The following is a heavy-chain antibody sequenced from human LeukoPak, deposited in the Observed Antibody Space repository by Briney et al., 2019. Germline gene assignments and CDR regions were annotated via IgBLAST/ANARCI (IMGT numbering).Heavy chain of an antibody. D-gene: IGHD2-15*01. CDR3: AKDESGALFDP. CDR1: GFNFKYYG. Sequence: GGSLRLSCATCGFNFKYYGMHWVRQAPGKGLEGVAALWNDGSSKFYANSVQRRFTVSRDISKNTLYLQMDNLRADDTAVYFCAKDESGALFDPWGQGTLVTVSS. V-gene: IGHV3-33*06. CDR2: LWNDGSSK. J-gene: IGHJ5*02.